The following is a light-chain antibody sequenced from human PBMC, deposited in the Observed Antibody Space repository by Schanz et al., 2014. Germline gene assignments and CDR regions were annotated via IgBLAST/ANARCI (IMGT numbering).Light chain of an antibody. CDR2: GAS. J-gene: IGKJ4*01. Sequence: EIVLTQSPDTLSLSPGEGVTLSCRASQSVTTRSLAWYQQKPGQAPRLLIYGASTRATGIPDRFSGRGSGTEFTLTISSLQSEDVAVYYCQQRSNWPLTFGGGTKVEIK. CDR1: QSVTTRS. V-gene: IGKV3D-20*02. CDR3: QQRSNWPLT.